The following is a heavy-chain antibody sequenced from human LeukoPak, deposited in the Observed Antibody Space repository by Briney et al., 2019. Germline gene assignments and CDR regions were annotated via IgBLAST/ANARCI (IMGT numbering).Heavy chain of an antibody. J-gene: IGHJ1*01. D-gene: IGHD4-17*01. CDR3: ARGLDYGDYVGLAAEYFQH. V-gene: IGHV4-34*01. CDR1: GGSFSGYY. Sequence: PSETLSLTCAVYGGSFSGYYWSWIRQPPGKGLEWIGEINHSGSTNYNPSLKSRVTISVDTSKSQFSLKLSSVTAADTAVYYCARGLDYGDYVGLAAEYFQHWGQGTLVTVSS. CDR2: INHSGST.